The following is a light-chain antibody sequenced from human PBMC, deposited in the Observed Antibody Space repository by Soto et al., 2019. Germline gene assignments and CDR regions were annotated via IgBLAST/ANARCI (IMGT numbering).Light chain of an antibody. CDR2: GAS. J-gene: IGKJ4*01. CDR1: QSISSN. V-gene: IGKV3-15*01. CDR3: QQYNNWLEVT. Sequence: EIVMTQSPATLSVSPGEGATLSCRASQSISSNLAWYQQKPGQAPRLLVYGASTRATGIPARFSGSGSGTEFTLTISSLQSEDFAVDYCQQYNNWLEVTFGGGTKVEIK.